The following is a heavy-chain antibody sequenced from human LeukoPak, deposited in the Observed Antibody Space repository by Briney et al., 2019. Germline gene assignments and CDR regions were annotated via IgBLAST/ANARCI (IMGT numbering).Heavy chain of an antibody. Sequence: ASVKVSCKACGYTFTDYYMHWVRQAPGQGFEWMGWINPNDGDTNYAQKFQGRVTMTRDTSISTAHMEESRLRSDDTAVYYCARANFLYCSSTTCLFDYWGQGTLVTVSS. CDR2: INPNDGDT. J-gene: IGHJ4*02. V-gene: IGHV1-2*02. CDR1: GYTFTDYY. CDR3: ARANFLYCSSTTCLFDY. D-gene: IGHD2-2*01.